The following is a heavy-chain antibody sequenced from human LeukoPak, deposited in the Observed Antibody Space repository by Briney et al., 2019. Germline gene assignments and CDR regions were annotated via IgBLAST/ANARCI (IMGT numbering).Heavy chain of an antibody. CDR3: ARDYYYGSGSYYNVFDY. V-gene: IGHV1-18*01. D-gene: IGHD3-10*01. Sequence: GASVKVSCKASGYTFTSYGISWVRQAPGQGLEWMGWISVYNGNTNYAQKLQGRVTLTTDTSTSTAYMDLRSLRSGDTAVYYCARDYYYGSGSYYNVFDYWGQGTLVTVSS. CDR2: ISVYNGNT. J-gene: IGHJ4*02. CDR1: GYTFTSYG.